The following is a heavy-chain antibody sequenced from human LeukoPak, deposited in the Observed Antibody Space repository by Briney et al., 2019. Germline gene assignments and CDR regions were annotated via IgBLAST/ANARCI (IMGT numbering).Heavy chain of an antibody. CDR2: ISGGAGST. Sequence: GGSLRLSCAASGFTFSSYSMNWVRQAPGKGLEWVSSISGGAGSTWHADSVKGRFTISRDNSKNTLYLQMNSLRAEDTAVYYCAKDRIASSGTRPKDYWGQGTLVTVSS. D-gene: IGHD6-13*01. CDR3: AKDRIASSGTRPKDY. CDR1: GFTFSSYS. J-gene: IGHJ4*02. V-gene: IGHV3-23*01.